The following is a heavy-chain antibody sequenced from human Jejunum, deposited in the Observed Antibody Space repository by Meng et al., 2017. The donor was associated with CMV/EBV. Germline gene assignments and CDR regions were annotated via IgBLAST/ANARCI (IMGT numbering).Heavy chain of an antibody. J-gene: IGHJ4*02. CDR2: MGESGET. V-gene: IGHV3-13*03. Sequence: TLGNYDIHGVRQSTGKCLEWVSHMGESGETNKPGDVKGKFTISREDAKNSLYAQMNSLRAEDTAVYFCAKPPYYYGSGTYHNEFASWGRGTLVTVSS. CDR1: TLGNYD. D-gene: IGHD3-10*01. CDR3: AKPPYYYGSGTYHNEFAS.